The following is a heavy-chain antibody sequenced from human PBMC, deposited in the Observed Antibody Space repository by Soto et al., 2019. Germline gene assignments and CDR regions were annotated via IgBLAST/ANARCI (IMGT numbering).Heavy chain of an antibody. V-gene: IGHV1-69*02. D-gene: IGHD3-10*01. CDR3: ARGSLTMVRGAGYYYYYMDV. J-gene: IGHJ6*03. CDR1: GGTFSSYT. CDR2: IIPILGIA. Sequence: ASVKVSCKASGGTFSSYTISWVRQAPGQGLEWMGRIIPILGIANYAQKFQGRVTITADKSTSTAYMELSSLRSEDTAVYYCARGSLTMVRGAGYYYYYMDVWGKGTTVTVSS.